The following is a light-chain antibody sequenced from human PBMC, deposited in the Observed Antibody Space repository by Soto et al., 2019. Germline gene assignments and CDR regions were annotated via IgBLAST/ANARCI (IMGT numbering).Light chain of an antibody. J-gene: IGKJ1*01. Sequence: DIQMTQSPYSLSAAVGDRVTIACRASQNINTYLNWYQQKPGKAPKLLMFDAASLQSGVPSRFSGSGSRTDFTLTITSLQPEDFATYYCLQHNSYPWTFGQGTRVEIK. V-gene: IGKV1-39*01. CDR3: LQHNSYPWT. CDR2: DAA. CDR1: QNINTY.